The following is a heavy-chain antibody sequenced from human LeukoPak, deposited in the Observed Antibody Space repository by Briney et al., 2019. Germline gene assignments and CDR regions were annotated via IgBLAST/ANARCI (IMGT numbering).Heavy chain of an antibody. V-gene: IGHV3-30-3*01. D-gene: IGHD2-2*01. CDR2: ISRDGSDT. J-gene: IGHJ4*02. CDR1: GFSFSSYA. Sequence: SGGSLRLSCAASGFSFSSYAMFWVRQAPGKGLEWVTIISRDGSDTFYADSVRGRFTISRDNSKNMLYLQLNSLTTEDTALYYCARGGQLKWGQGTLVTVSS. CDR3: ARGGQLK.